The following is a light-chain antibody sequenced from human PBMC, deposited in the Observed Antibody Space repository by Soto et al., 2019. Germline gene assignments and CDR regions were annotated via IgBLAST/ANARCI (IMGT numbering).Light chain of an antibody. CDR2: SVS. CDR3: ISYTVSRSYV. J-gene: IGLJ1*01. Sequence: QSVLTQPPSASGTPGRRVTISCSGSSSNIGRNSVNWYQQLPGAAPNLLIYSVSNRPSGVSTRFSGSKSGNTASLTISGLQAEDEADYYCISYTVSRSYVFGTGTKVTVL. CDR1: SSNIGRNS. V-gene: IGLV1-44*01.